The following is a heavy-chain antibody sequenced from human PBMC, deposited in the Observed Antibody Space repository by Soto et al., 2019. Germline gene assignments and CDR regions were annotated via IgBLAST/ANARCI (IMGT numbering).Heavy chain of an antibody. V-gene: IGHV4-59*08. CDR2: IHYSGST. Sequence: PSETLSLTCSVSGGSIISAYWSWIRQPPGKGLEWIGYIHYSGSTNYNPSLKSRVTISLDTSKNQFSLRLSSLTAADTAVYYCAKATARDYYYDSSGPQDAFDIWGQGTMVTVSS. CDR3: AKATARDYYYDSSGPQDAFDI. D-gene: IGHD3-22*01. J-gene: IGHJ3*02. CDR1: GGSIISAY.